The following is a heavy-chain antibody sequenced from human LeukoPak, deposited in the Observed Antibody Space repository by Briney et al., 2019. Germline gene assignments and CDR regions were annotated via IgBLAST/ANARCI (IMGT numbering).Heavy chain of an antibody. CDR2: IYYSGST. V-gene: IGHV4-30-4*01. CDR1: GGSISSGDYY. CDR3: ARDRGSSSGTDY. D-gene: IGHD6-13*01. Sequence: SQTLSLTCTVSGGSISSGDYYWSWIRQPPGKGLEWIGYIYYSGSTYYNPSLKSRVTISVDTSKNQFSLKLSSVTAADTAVYYCARDRGSSSGTDYWGQGTLVTVSS. J-gene: IGHJ4*02.